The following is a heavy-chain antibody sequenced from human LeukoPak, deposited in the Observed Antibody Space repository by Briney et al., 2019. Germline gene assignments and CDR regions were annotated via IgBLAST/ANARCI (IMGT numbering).Heavy chain of an antibody. CDR2: IYYSGST. Sequence: SETLSLTCTVSGGSISSGGYYWSWIRQHPGKGLEWIGYIYYSGSTYYNPSLKSRVTISVDTSKNQLSLKLSSVTAADTAVYYCARARHSSSPGHVWGQGTTVTVSS. CDR3: ARARHSSSPGHV. J-gene: IGHJ6*02. CDR1: GGSISSGGYY. D-gene: IGHD6-6*01. V-gene: IGHV4-31*03.